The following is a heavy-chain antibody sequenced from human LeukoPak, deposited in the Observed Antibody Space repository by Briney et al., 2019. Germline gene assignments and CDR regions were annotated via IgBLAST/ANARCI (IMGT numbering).Heavy chain of an antibody. D-gene: IGHD6-13*01. Sequence: GASVKVSCKASGGTFSSYAISWVRQAPGQGLEWMGGIIPIFGTANYAQKFQGRVTITADKSTSTAYMELSSLRSEDTAAYYCARERSEGSSSWVDFSYYYYMDVWGKGTTVTVSS. V-gene: IGHV1-69*06. J-gene: IGHJ6*03. CDR3: ARERSEGSSSWVDFSYYYYMDV. CDR1: GGTFSSYA. CDR2: IIPIFGTA.